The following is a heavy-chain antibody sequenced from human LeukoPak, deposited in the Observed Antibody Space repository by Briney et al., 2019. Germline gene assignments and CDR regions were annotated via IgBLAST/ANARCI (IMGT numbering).Heavy chain of an antibody. J-gene: IGHJ6*03. CDR1: GGSISSTTYY. CDR2: IYYSGST. D-gene: IGHD2-15*01. V-gene: IGHV4-39*07. CDR3: ARLDRLGVVVGHMDV. Sequence: SETLSLTCTVSGGSISSTTYYWGWIRQPPGKGLEWIGVIYYSGSTYYNESLKSRVTISLDTSKNQFSLKVTSVNAADTAVYYCARLDRLGVVVGHMDVWGKGTTVTVS.